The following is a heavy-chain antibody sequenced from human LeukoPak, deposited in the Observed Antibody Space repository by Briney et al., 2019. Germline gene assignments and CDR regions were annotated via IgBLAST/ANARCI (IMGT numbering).Heavy chain of an antibody. J-gene: IGHJ4*02. CDR2: INSNGDEI. D-gene: IGHD6-6*01. V-gene: IGHV3-23*01. Sequence: GGSLRLSCAASGFTFSTYAVTWVRQAPGKGLEWGSGINSNGDEIYYADSVRGRFTISRDNSNNALYLQMDSLRAEDTAVYYCANWIGSSSRDYWGQGTLVTVSS. CDR1: GFTFSTYA. CDR3: ANWIGSSSRDY.